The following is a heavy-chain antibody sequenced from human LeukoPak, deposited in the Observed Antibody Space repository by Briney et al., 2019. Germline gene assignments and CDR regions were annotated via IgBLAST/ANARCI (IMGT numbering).Heavy chain of an antibody. V-gene: IGHV4-59*12. CDR3: AIRGYSYGYGY. CDR1: GGSISSYY. Sequence: SETLSLTCTVSGGSISSYYWSWIRQPPGKGLEWIGYIYYSGSTNYNPSLKSRVTISVDTSKNQFSLTLSSVTAADTAVYYCAIRGYSYGYGYWGQGTLVTVSS. D-gene: IGHD5-18*01. CDR2: IYYSGST. J-gene: IGHJ4*02.